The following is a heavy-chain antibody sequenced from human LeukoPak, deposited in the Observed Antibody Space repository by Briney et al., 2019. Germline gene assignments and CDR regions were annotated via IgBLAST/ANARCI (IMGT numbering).Heavy chain of an antibody. D-gene: IGHD6-19*01. CDR2: IYYSGST. CDR1: GGSISSYY. J-gene: IGHJ4*02. CDR3: ARGNIAVAGTDY. Sequence: PSETLSLTSTVSGGSISSYYWSWIRQPPGKGLEWIGYIYYSGSTNYNPSLKSRVTISVDTSKNQFSLKLSSVTAADTAVYYCARGNIAVAGTDYWGQGTLVTVSS. V-gene: IGHV4-59*01.